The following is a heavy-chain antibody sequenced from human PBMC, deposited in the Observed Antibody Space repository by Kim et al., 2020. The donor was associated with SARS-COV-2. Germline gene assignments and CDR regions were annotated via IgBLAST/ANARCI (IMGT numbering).Heavy chain of an antibody. J-gene: IGHJ4*02. Sequence: GGSLRLSCAASGFTFSSYAMSWVRQAPGKGLEWVSAISGSGGSTYYADSVKGRFTISRDNSKNTLYLQMNSLRAEDTAVYYCAKGVTMIVVVIRTFDYWGQGTLVTVSS. D-gene: IGHD3-22*01. CDR3: AKGVTMIVVVIRTFDY. V-gene: IGHV3-23*01. CDR1: GFTFSSYA. CDR2: ISGSGGST.